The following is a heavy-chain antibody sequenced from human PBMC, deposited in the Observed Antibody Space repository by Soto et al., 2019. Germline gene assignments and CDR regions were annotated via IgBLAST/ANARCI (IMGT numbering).Heavy chain of an antibody. Sequence: QVQLVQSGAEVKKPGASVKVSCKASGYTFTSYAMHWVRQAPGQRLEWMGWINAGNGNTKYSQKFQSRVTITRDTSASTAYMELSSLRSEDTAVYYCAKSATVPAAIAYWGQGTLVTVSS. J-gene: IGHJ4*02. CDR1: GYTFTSYA. V-gene: IGHV1-3*01. CDR3: AKSATVPAAIAY. CDR2: INAGNGNT. D-gene: IGHD2-2*02.